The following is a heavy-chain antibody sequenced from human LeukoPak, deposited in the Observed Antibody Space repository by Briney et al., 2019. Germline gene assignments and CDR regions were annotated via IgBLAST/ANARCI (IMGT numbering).Heavy chain of an antibody. V-gene: IGHV3-9*01. CDR2: ISWNNDTI. CDR3: ARGSRDYLNWFDP. J-gene: IGHJ5*02. Sequence: QTGGSLRLSCAASGFTFDDYAMHWVRQVPGKGLEWVSGISWNNDTIGYADSVKGRFTFSRDNAKNSLHLHMNSLRGEDTALYYCARGSRDYLNWFDPWGQGILVTVSS. D-gene: IGHD4-11*01. CDR1: GFTFDDYA.